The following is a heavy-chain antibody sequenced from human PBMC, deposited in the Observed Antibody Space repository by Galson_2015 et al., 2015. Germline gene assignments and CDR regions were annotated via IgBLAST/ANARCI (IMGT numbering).Heavy chain of an antibody. D-gene: IGHD2-2*02. CDR2: INPDSGGS. J-gene: IGHJ6*03. CDR1: GYTFTAYY. CDR3: ARRDCSSANCYTRRVHSSYYMDV. V-gene: IGHV1-2*06. Sequence: ASGYTFTAYYIHWVRQAPGQGLEWVGRINPDSGGSNIARKFQGRVTMTRDTSFSTAYMELSRLRSDDTAIYYCARRDCSSANCYTRRVHSSYYMDVWGKGTAVTVSS.